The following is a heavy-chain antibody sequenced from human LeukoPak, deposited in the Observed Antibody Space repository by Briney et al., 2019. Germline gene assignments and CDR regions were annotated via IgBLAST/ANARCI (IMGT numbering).Heavy chain of an antibody. J-gene: IGHJ3*02. CDR3: ARVAGDRDAFDI. CDR1: GGTFSSYA. V-gene: IGHV1-69*01. CDR2: IIPIFGTA. D-gene: IGHD7-27*01. Sequence: SVKVSCKAFGGTFSSYAISWVRQAPGQGLEWMGGIIPIFGTANYAQKFQGRVTITADESTSTAYMELSSLRSEDTAVYYCARVAGDRDAFDIWGQGTMVTVSS.